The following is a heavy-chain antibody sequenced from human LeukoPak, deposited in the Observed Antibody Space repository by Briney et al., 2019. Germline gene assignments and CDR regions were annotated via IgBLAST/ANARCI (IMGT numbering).Heavy chain of an antibody. CDR1: GFTFSSYA. D-gene: IGHD3-22*01. V-gene: IGHV3-23*01. J-gene: IGHJ3*02. CDR3: ARPYYYDSSGYYQLDAFDI. Sequence: GRSLRLSCAASGFTFSSYAMSWVRQAPGKGLEWVSAISGRGGSTYYADSVKGRFTISRDNSKNTLYLQMNSLRAEDTAVYYCARPYYYDSSGYYQLDAFDIWGQGTMVTVSS. CDR2: ISGRGGST.